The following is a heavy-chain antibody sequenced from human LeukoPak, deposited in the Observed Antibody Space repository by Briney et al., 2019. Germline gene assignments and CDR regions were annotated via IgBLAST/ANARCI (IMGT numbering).Heavy chain of an antibody. V-gene: IGHV1-24*01. J-gene: IGHJ4*02. D-gene: IGHD5-18*01. Sequence: ASVKVSCKVSGYTLTELSMHWVRQAPGKGLEWMGGFDPEDGETIYAQKFQGRVTMTTDTSTSTAYMELRSLRSDDTAVYYCARLEDTALPYFDYWGQGTLVTVSS. CDR3: ARLEDTALPYFDY. CDR1: GYTLTELS. CDR2: FDPEDGET.